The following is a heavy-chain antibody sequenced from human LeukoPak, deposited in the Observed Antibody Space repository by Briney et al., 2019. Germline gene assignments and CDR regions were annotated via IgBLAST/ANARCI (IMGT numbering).Heavy chain of an antibody. D-gene: IGHD4-17*01. CDR1: GFTFDDYA. V-gene: IGHV3-9*01. Sequence: GGSLRLSCAASGFTFDDYAMHWVRQAPGKGLEWVSGISWNSGSIGYADSVKGRFTISRDNAKNSLYLQMNGLRAEDTALYYCAKDLSYGDYGLWYFDLWGRGTLVTVSS. CDR3: AKDLSYGDYGLWYFDL. J-gene: IGHJ2*01. CDR2: ISWNSGSI.